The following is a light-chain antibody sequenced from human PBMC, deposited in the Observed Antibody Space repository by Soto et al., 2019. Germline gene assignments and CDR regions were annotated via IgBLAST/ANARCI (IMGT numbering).Light chain of an antibody. CDR1: QTVSAGY. J-gene: IGKJ3*01. V-gene: IGKV3-20*01. CDR3: QQYGSSLVT. Sequence: EIVLTQSPGTLSLSRGERATLSCRASQTVSAGYLAWYQHKPGQAPRLLIYGASIRAAGIPDRFSGSRSGTDFTLTIRRLEPEDSAIYYCQQYGSSLVTFGPGTKVDIK. CDR2: GAS.